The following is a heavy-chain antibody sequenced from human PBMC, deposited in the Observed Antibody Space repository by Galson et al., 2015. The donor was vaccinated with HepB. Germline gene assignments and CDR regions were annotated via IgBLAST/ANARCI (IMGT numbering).Heavy chain of an antibody. D-gene: IGHD6-19*01. CDR2: IKQDGSEK. V-gene: IGHV3-7*03. J-gene: IGHJ4*02. CDR3: ASGQREQWPIDY. Sequence: SLRLSCADSGFTFSSYWMSWVRQAPGKGLEWVANIKQDGSEKYYVDSVKGRFTISRDNAKNSLYLQMNSLRAEDTAVYYCASGQREQWPIDYWGQGTLVTVSS. CDR1: GFTFSSYW.